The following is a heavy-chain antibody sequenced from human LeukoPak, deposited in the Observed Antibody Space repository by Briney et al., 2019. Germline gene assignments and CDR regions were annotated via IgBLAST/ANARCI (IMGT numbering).Heavy chain of an antibody. Sequence: GGSLRLSCAASGFTFSGYAMNWVRQAPGKGLEWVSGISGSGAGTYYADSVKGRFTISRDNSKNTLYLQMNSLRADDTAVYYCAKMVREFYTISYYFDYWGQGTLVTVYS. CDR1: GFTFSGYA. D-gene: IGHD2-8*01. CDR3: AKMVREFYTISYYFDY. V-gene: IGHV3-23*01. J-gene: IGHJ4*02. CDR2: ISGSGAGT.